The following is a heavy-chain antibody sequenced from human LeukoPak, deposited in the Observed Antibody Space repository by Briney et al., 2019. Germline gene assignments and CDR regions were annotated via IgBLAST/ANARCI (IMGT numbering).Heavy chain of an antibody. Sequence: GSLRLSCAASGFTFSSYWMSWVRQAPGKGLEWVANIKQDGSEKYYVDSAKGRFTISRDNAKNSLYLQMNSLRAEDTAVYYCARDLEDYTYGMDVWGQGTTVTVSS. CDR2: IKQDGSEK. V-gene: IGHV3-7*01. J-gene: IGHJ6*02. CDR3: ARDLEDYTYGMDV. CDR1: GFTFSSYW.